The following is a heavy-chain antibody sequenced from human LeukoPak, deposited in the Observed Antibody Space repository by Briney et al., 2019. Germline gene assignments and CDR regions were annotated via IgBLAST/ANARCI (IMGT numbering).Heavy chain of an antibody. V-gene: IGHV3-33*08. Sequence: PGRSLRLSCAASGFTFSSYGMHWVRQAPGKGLEWVAVIWYGGSNKYYADSVKGRFTISRDNSKNTLYLQMNSLRAEDTAVYYCARDGGIALMVYAIGRNWFDPWGQGTLVTVSS. CDR3: ARDGGIALMVYAIGRNWFDP. CDR1: GFTFSSYG. J-gene: IGHJ5*02. D-gene: IGHD2-8*01. CDR2: IWYGGSNK.